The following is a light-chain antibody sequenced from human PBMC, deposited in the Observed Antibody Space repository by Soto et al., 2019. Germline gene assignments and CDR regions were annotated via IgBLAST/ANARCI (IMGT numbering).Light chain of an antibody. Sequence: QAVVTQEPSLTVSPVGTVTLTCASSTGAVSSGYYANWFQQRPGQAPRSLIFDTYNRHSWTPAGFSGSLFGGKATLTLTGVQPEDEAKYYGLLYYDGSRVFGGGTKRTVL. CDR3: LLYYDGSRV. CDR1: TGAVSSGYY. CDR2: DTY. J-gene: IGLJ3*02. V-gene: IGLV7-43*01.